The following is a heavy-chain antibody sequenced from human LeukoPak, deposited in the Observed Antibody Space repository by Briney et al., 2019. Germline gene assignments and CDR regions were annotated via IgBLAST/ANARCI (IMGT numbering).Heavy chain of an antibody. CDR3: ARGYDILTGLPLHAFDI. CDR1: GYTFTDYY. D-gene: IGHD3-9*01. V-gene: IGHV1-2*02. CDR2: INPNSGVT. Sequence: ASVTVSFKASGYTFTDYYIHWVRQAHGQGIEWMGWINPNSGVTNYAQKFQGRVTITRDTSISTAYMELRRLRSDDTAVYYCARGYDILTGLPLHAFDIWGQGTMVTVSS. J-gene: IGHJ3*02.